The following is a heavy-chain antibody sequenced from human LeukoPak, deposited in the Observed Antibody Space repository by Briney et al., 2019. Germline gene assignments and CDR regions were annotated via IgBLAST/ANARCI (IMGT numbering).Heavy chain of an antibody. CDR2: IYYSGTT. CDR3: AREDPQTTVPEGMDV. CDR1: GGSISHYY. J-gene: IGHJ6*02. D-gene: IGHD4-17*01. Sequence: SETLSLTCTVSGGSISHYYWSWLRQSPGKGLEWLGYIYYSGTTNYNPSLKSRVTISVDTSRNQFSLQLRSVTAADTAVYYCAREDPQTTVPEGMDVWGQGTTVSVSS. V-gene: IGHV4-59*01.